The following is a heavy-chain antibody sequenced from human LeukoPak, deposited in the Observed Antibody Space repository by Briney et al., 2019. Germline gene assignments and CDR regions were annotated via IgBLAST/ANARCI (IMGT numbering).Heavy chain of an antibody. V-gene: IGHV3-23*01. CDR2: ISGSGGST. CDR1: GFTFSSYA. CDR3: AEDLQGFGERTDY. Sequence: GGSLRLSCAASGFTFSSYAMSWVRQAPGKGLEWVSAISGSGGSTYYADSVKGRFTISRDNSKNTLYLQMNSLRAEDTAVYYCAEDLQGFGERTDYWGQGTLVTVSS. J-gene: IGHJ4*02. D-gene: IGHD3-10*01.